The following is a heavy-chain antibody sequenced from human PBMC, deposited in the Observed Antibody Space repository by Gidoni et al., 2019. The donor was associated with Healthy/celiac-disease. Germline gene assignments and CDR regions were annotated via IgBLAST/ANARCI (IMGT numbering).Heavy chain of an antibody. J-gene: IGHJ3*02. CDR3: ASRLVDYYDSTHDAFDI. D-gene: IGHD3-22*01. CDR1: GYTFTSYG. V-gene: IGHV1-18*01. Sequence: QVQLVQSGAAVKKPGASVKVSCKASGYTFTSYGISWVRQAPGQGLEWMGWISAYNGNTNYAQKLQGRVTMTTDTSTSTAYMELRSLRSDDTAVYYCASRLVDYYDSTHDAFDIWGQGTMVTVSS. CDR2: ISAYNGNT.